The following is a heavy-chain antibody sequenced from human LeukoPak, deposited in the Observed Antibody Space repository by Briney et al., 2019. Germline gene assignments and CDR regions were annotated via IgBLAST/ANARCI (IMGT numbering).Heavy chain of an antibody. V-gene: IGHV1-69*05. J-gene: IGHJ3*02. CDR2: VIPIFGTA. CDR1: GRTFSRYA. D-gene: IGHD5-12*01. Sequence: SVKVYCKVSGRTFSRYAIRWVRKAPGQGLEWMGGVIPIFGTANYPQKSQARVTSTTAESTSTAYRAPSSLRSQDTAVYYGARRGNDLHAFDIWGQGTTVTVSS. CDR3: ARRGNDLHAFDI.